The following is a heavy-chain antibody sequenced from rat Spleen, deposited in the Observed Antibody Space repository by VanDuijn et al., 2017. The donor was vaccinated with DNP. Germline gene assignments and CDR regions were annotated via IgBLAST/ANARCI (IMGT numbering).Heavy chain of an antibody. J-gene: IGHJ2*01. CDR1: GFSLTSNG. CDR2: IWAGGST. V-gene: IGHV2-72*01. D-gene: IGHD4-3*01. Sequence: VQLEESGPGLMQPSETLSLTCTVSGFSLTSNGVGWVRQPLGKGLVWMGTIWAGGSTNYNSAVQSRLSISRDTSKSQVFLKMNSLQPEDTGTYYCARHNSGYFDYWGQGVMVTVSS. CDR3: ARHNSGYFDY.